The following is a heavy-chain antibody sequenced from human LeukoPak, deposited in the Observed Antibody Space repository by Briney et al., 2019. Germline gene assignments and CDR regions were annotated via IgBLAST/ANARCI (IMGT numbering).Heavy chain of an antibody. CDR3: ARDRWVPGGRSGSVDY. V-gene: IGHV3-30*02. J-gene: IGHJ4*02. CDR2: IRYDGSEK. Sequence: GGSLRLSCAASGFSFSSYGMHWVRQAPGKGLEWVAFIRYDGSEKYYADSVKGRFTISRDNSKNTLYMQMNSLRAEDTAVYYCARDRWVPGGRSGSVDYWGQGTLVTVYS. D-gene: IGHD3-3*01. CDR1: GFSFSSYG.